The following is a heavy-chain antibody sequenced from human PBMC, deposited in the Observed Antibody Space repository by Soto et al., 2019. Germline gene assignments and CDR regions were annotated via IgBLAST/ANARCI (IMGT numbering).Heavy chain of an antibody. Sequence: LRLSCAASGFTFSSYSMNWVSQAPGRGLEWVSYISSSSSTIYYADSVKGRFTISRDNSKNTLYLQMNSLRAEDTAVYYCATFFNRHYHDSRYWYFDLWGRGTLVTVSS. CDR2: ISSSSSTI. CDR3: ATFFNRHYHDSRYWYFDL. CDR1: GFTFSSYS. V-gene: IGHV3-48*01. J-gene: IGHJ2*01. D-gene: IGHD3-22*01.